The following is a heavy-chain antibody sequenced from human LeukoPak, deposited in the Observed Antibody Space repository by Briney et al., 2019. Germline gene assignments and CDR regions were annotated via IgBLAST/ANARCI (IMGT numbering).Heavy chain of an antibody. CDR2: ISSNGGST. Sequence: GGSLRLSCAASGFTFSSYAMHWVRQAPGKGLEHVSAISSNGGSTYYANSVKGRFTISRDNSKNTLYLQMGSLRAEDMAVYYCAREVVPAAFDIWGQGTMVTVSS. D-gene: IGHD2-2*01. CDR1: GFTFSSYA. V-gene: IGHV3-64*01. J-gene: IGHJ3*02. CDR3: AREVVPAAFDI.